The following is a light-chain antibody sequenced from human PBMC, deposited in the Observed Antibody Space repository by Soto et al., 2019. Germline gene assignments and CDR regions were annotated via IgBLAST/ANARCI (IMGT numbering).Light chain of an antibody. CDR1: QGIDTY. CDR3: QQYYAHPPT. CDR2: ATS. V-gene: IGKV1-8*01. J-gene: IGKJ2*01. Sequence: AIQMTPSPSSFSASVGDRVTITCRASQGIDTYLAWYQQKPGKAPRLLMYATSVLESGVPSRFSGSGSGTDYTLTISSLQSEDFATYYCQQYYAHPPTFGQGTKLDMK.